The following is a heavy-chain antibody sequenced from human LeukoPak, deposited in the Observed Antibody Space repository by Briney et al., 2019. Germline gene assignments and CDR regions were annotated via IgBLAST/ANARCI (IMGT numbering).Heavy chain of an antibody. CDR2: IDTDGGT. V-gene: IGHV3-74*01. Sequence: GGSPRLSCAAPGFTFSSYWVHWGRQAPGEGLVWGSRIDTDGGTSYADSVKGRFTISRDNAKNTLYLQMNSLRAEDTAVYYCVRDGPMIRGVPYMDVWGKGTTVTVSS. J-gene: IGHJ6*03. CDR1: GFTFSSYW. D-gene: IGHD3-10*01. CDR3: VRDGPMIRGVPYMDV.